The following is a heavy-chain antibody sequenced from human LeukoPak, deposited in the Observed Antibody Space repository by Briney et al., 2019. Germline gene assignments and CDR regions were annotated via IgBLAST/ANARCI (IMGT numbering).Heavy chain of an antibody. CDR2: IYSGGST. D-gene: IGHD1-1*01. V-gene: IGHV3-53*01. J-gene: IGHJ4*02. CDR3: ARRPKNGKMGYFDY. Sequence: PGRSLRLSCAASGFTFSTYAMSWVRQAPGKGLEWVSVIYSGGSTYYADSVKGRFTTSRDNSKNTLYLQMNSLRAEDTAVYYCARRPKNGKMGYFDYWGQGTLVTVSS. CDR1: GFTFSTYA.